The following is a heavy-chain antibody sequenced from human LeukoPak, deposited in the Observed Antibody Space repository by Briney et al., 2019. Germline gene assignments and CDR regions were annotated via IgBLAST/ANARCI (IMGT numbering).Heavy chain of an antibody. CDR3: ATEGRVATPDY. CDR2: INSGGRST. V-gene: IGHV3-74*01. CDR1: GFTFSSYW. J-gene: IGHJ4*02. D-gene: IGHD5-12*01. Sequence: GGSLRLSCAASGFTFSSYWMHWVRQAPGKGLVWVSRINSGGRSTTYADSVKGRFTISRDNAKNTLYLQMNSLRAEDTAVYYCATEGRVATPDYWGQGTLVTVSS.